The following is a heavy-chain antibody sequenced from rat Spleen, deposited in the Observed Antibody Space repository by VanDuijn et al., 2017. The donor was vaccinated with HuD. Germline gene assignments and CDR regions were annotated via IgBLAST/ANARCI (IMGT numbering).Heavy chain of an antibody. V-gene: IGHV5-31*01. CDR1: GFTFNKYW. Sequence: EVQLVESGGGLVQPGRSLKLSCAASGFTFNKYWMAWIRQAPGKGLEWIASITNTGGNIYYPDSVKGRFTISRDNAKSTLYLEMGSLRSEDTATYYCAKRGWYYFDYWGQGVMVTVSS. CDR2: ITNTGGNI. J-gene: IGHJ2*01. CDR3: AKRGWYYFDY.